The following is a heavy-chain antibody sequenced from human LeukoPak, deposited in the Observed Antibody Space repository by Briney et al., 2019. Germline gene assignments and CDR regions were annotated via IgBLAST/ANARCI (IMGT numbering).Heavy chain of an antibody. J-gene: IGHJ4*02. CDR3: ATLWSGSYVY. V-gene: IGHV3-13*01. Sequence: AGGSLRLSCAASGFTFSSYDMHWVRQAAGKGLGWVSAIGTAGDTYYPGSVKGRFTISRENAKNSVYLQMNSLRDGDTAVYYCATLWSGSYVYWGRGTLVTVSS. CDR1: GFTFSSYD. D-gene: IGHD3-3*01. CDR2: IGTAGDT.